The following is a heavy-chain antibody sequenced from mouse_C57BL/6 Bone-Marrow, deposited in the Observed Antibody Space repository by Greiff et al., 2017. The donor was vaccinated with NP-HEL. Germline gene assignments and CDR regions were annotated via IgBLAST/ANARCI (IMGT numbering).Heavy chain of an antibody. CDR2: IYPGGGDT. CDR1: GYEFSNYW. J-gene: IGHJ3*01. CDR3: ARGAY. V-gene: IGHV1-80*01. Sequence: QVQLKQSGAELVKPGASVKISCKASGYEFSNYWMNWVKQRPGKGLEWIGKIYPGGGDTNYNGKFKGKATLTADKSSSTAYMQLSRLASEETAVYFCARGAYWGRGTLVTVSA.